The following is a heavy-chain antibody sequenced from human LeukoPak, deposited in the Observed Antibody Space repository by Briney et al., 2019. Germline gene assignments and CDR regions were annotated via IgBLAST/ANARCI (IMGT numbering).Heavy chain of an antibody. CDR1: GASLSSYY. D-gene: IGHD2-15*01. CDR3: ARGADIDYYYMDV. J-gene: IGHJ6*03. V-gene: IGHV4-59*01. Sequence: SETLSLTCSVSGASLSSYYWSWIGQPPGKGLEWMGYIYYSESANYNPSLKSRVTITLDASKNQFSLKLSSVTAADTAVYYCARGADIDYYYMDVWGKGTTVTVSS. CDR2: IYYSESA.